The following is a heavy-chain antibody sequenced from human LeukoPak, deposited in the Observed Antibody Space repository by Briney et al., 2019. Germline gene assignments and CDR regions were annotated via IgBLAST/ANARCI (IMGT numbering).Heavy chain of an antibody. Sequence: WGSLRLSCAASGFTFSSYEMNWVRQAPGKGLEWVSYISSSGSTIYYADSVKGRFTISRDNAKNSLYLQMNSLRAEDTAVYYCAREGMVRGVFDYWGQGTLVTLSS. D-gene: IGHD3-10*01. CDR3: AREGMVRGVFDY. V-gene: IGHV3-48*03. J-gene: IGHJ4*02. CDR2: ISSSGSTI. CDR1: GFTFSSYE.